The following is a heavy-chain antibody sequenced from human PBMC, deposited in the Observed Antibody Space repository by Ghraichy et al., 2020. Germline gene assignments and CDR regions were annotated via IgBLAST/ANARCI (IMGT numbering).Heavy chain of an antibody. D-gene: IGHD1-26*01. J-gene: IGHJ5*02. CDR2: IYTSGST. CDR1: GGSISSGSYY. V-gene: IGHV4-61*02. Sequence: SETLSLTCTVSGGSISSGSYYWSWIRQPAGKGLEWIGRIYTSGSTNYNPSLKSRVTISVDTSKNQFSLKLSSVTAADTAVYYCARDGTRWFDPWGQGTLVTVSS. CDR3: ARDGTRWFDP.